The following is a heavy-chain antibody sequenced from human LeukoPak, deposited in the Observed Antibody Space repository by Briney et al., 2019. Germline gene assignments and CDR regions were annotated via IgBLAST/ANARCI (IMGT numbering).Heavy chain of an antibody. J-gene: IGHJ4*02. Sequence: SETLSLTCTVSGGSISSYYWSWIRQPPGKGLEWIGYIYYSGSTNYNPSLKSRVTISVDTSKNQFSLRLSSVTAAYTAVYYCARITGGYSSSLWGQGTLVTVSS. CDR1: GGSISSYY. CDR3: ARITGGYSSSL. V-gene: IGHV4-59*01. CDR2: IYYSGST. D-gene: IGHD6-6*01.